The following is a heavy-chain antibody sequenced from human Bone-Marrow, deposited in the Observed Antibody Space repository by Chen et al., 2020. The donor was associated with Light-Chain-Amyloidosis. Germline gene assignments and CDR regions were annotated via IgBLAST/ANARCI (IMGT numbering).Heavy chain of an antibody. V-gene: IGHV4-39*07. D-gene: IGHD6-13*01. CDR3: AREIRLATPAAVTPDY. CDR2: ISYDGYT. Sequence: QVQLQESGPGLVKPSETLSLTCTVSGDSIRGPNYYCGWIRQPPGEGLEWIGTISYDGYTYYNPSLKSRVTISLDTSKNQVSLKLSSVTAADTAVYYCAREIRLATPAAVTPDYWGQGTLVTVSS. CDR1: GDSIRGPNYY. J-gene: IGHJ4*02.